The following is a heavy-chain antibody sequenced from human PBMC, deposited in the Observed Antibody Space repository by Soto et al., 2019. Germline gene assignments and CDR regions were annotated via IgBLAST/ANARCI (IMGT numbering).Heavy chain of an antibody. V-gene: IGHV1-18*01. J-gene: IGHJ6*02. Sequence: ASVKVSCKASGYTFTNYGISWVRQAPGQGLEWMGWISAYNGNTNYAQKLQGRVTMTTDTSISTAYMELSSLRSEDTAVYYCAKYGVDYDFWSGYYREYYGMDVWGQGTTVTVSS. D-gene: IGHD3-3*01. CDR1: GYTFTNYG. CDR2: ISAYNGNT. CDR3: AKYGVDYDFWSGYYREYYGMDV.